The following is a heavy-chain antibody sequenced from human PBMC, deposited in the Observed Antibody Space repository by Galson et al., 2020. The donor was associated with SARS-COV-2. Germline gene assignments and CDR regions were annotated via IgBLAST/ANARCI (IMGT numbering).Heavy chain of an antibody. CDR3: AKRHRDSSGFDY. D-gene: IGHD3-22*01. J-gene: IGHJ4*02. V-gene: IGHV3-23*01. CDR1: GFTFSNYA. Sequence: GESLKIPCAASGFTFSNYAMNWLRQAPGQGLERVSDVSGSGSTTYYAGPVKGRFTISRDNCQNTLYLQMNSLRAEDTAIYYCAKRHRDSSGFDYWGQGARVTVSS. CDR2: VSGSGSTT.